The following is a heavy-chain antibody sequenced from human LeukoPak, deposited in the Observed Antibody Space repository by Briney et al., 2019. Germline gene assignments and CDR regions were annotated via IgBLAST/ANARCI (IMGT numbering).Heavy chain of an antibody. D-gene: IGHD4-17*01. CDR1: GGSLSGYY. Sequence: PSEILSLTCAVSGGSLSGYYWSWIRQSPGKGLEWMGDIHHDGRTKYKSSFKSRITIFLVSSKNEVSLRLSPVTPADTALYFCARDVVPRDYGDTLNAYDLWGQGTMVTVS. CDR3: ARDVVPRDYGDTLNAYDL. CDR2: IHHDGRT. J-gene: IGHJ3*01. V-gene: IGHV4-34*01.